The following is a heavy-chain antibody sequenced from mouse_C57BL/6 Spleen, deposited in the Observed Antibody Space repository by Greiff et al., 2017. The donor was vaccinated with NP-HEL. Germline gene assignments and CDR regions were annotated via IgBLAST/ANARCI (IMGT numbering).Heavy chain of an antibody. CDR2: IDPEDGET. Sequence: VQLKQSGAELVKPGASVKLSCTASGFNIKDYYMHWVKQRTEQGLEWIGRIDPEDGETKYAPNFQGKATITADTSSNTAYLQLSSLTSEDTAVYYCARWILYYAMDYWGQGTSVTVSS. V-gene: IGHV14-2*01. CDR1: GFNIKDYY. J-gene: IGHJ4*01. CDR3: ARWILYYAMDY. D-gene: IGHD2-3*01.